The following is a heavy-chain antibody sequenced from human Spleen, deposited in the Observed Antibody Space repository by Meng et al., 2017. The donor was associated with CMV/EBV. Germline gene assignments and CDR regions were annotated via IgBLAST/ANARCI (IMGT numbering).Heavy chain of an antibody. D-gene: IGHD2-2*02. Sequence: SVKVSCKASGYIFIGYHMHWVRQAPGQGLEWMGGIIPILGIANYAQKFQGRVTITADKSTSTAYMELSSLRSEDTAVYYCASSLARTVPAAIFPFDYWGQGALVTVSS. J-gene: IGHJ4*02. V-gene: IGHV1-69*10. CDR3: ASSLARTVPAAIFPFDY. CDR2: IIPILGIA. CDR1: GYIFIGYH.